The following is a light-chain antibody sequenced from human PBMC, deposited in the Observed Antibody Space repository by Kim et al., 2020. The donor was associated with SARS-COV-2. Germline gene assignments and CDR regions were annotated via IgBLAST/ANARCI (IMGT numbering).Light chain of an antibody. V-gene: IGKV3-11*01. CDR2: DAN. Sequence: PAKRADLSWRPTETVTSDLAWYQQKAGPPPRLLIYDANSRASGIPARFSGSGFGTDFTLSISSLEPEDVAIYYCQQRWRWPLTFGGGTKVDI. CDR1: ETVTSD. J-gene: IGKJ4*01. CDR3: QQRWRWPLT.